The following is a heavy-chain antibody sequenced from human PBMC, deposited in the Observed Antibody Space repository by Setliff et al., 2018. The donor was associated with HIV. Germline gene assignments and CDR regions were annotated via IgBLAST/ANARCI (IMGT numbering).Heavy chain of an antibody. CDR1: GDSVSSTSGA. Sequence: PSQTLSLTCVISGDSVSSTSGAWTWIRQSPSGGLEWLGRTYYRSEWKNDYAVSLKSRITVNADTSKNQFSLHLKSVTPEDSAVYCCAGGTWFDGLDSWSQGSLVTVSS. J-gene: IGHJ4*02. V-gene: IGHV6-1*01. CDR3: AGGTWFDGLDS. D-gene: IGHD3-9*01. CDR2: TYYRSEWKN.